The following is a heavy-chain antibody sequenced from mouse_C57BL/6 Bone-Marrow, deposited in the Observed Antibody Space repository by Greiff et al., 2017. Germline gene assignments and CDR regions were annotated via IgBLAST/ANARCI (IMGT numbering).Heavy chain of an antibody. CDR2: IDPEDGET. CDR1: GFNIKDYY. CDR3: TRSLIYYGTNY. D-gene: IGHD1-1*01. V-gene: IGHV14-2*01. J-gene: IGHJ2*01. Sequence: HVKQSGAELVKPGASVKLSCTASGFNIKDYYIHWVKQRTEQGLEWIGRIDPEDGETKYAPKFQDKATITADTSSNTAYLQLSSLTSEDTAVYYCTRSLIYYGTNYWGQGTTLTVSS.